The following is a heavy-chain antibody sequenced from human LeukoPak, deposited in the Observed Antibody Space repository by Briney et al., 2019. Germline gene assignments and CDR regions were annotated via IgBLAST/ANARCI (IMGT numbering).Heavy chain of an antibody. D-gene: IGHD3-9*01. CDR2: ISYDGSNK. Sequence: GGSLRLSCAASGFTFSNYWMSWVRQAPGKGLEWVAVISYDGSNKYYADSVKGRFTISRDNSKNTLYLQMNGLRAEDTAVYYCARDVLTGYYTSNYYYGMDVWGQGTTVTVSS. V-gene: IGHV3-30*03. CDR1: GFTFSNYW. CDR3: ARDVLTGYYTSNYYYGMDV. J-gene: IGHJ6*02.